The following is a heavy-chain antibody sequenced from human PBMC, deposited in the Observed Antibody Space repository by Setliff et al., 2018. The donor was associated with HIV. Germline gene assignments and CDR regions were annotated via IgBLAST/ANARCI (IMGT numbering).Heavy chain of an antibody. J-gene: IGHJ6*02. CDR2: IYTSGST. V-gene: IGHV4-61*09. CDR1: GGSISSGSYY. D-gene: IGHD3-9*01. CDR3: ARTDWARTSYYYYYGMDV. Sequence: SETLSLTCTVSGGSISSGSYYWSWIRQPAGKGLEWIGHIYTSGSTNYNPSLKSRVTISVDTSKNQFSLKLSSVTAADTAVYYCARTDWARTSYYYYYGMDVWGQGTTVTVSS.